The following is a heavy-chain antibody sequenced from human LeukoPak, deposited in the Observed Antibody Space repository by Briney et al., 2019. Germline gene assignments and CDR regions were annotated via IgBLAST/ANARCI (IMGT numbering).Heavy chain of an antibody. CDR1: GYSFTNYW. CDR3: AMPYYYDSSGYYRLDY. V-gene: IGHV5-51*01. CDR2: IYPGDSDT. Sequence: GESLKISCKGSGYSFTNYWIGWVRQMPGKGLEWMGIIYPGDSDTRYSPSFQGQVTISADKSISTAYLQWNSLKASDTAMYYCAMPYYYDSSGYYRLDYWGQGTLVTVS. D-gene: IGHD3-22*01. J-gene: IGHJ4*02.